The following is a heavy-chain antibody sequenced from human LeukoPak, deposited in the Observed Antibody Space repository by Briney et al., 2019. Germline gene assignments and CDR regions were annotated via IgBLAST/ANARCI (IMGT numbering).Heavy chain of an antibody. CDR3: ARLKYSNYDHYFDY. CDR2: IYYSGST. CDR1: GGSISSSSYY. Sequence: PSETLSLTCTVSGGSISSSSYYWGWIRQPPGKGLEWIGGIYYSGSTYYNPSLKSRVTISVDTSKNQFSLKLSSVTAADTAVYYCARLKYSNYDHYFDYWGQGTLVTVSS. D-gene: IGHD4-11*01. V-gene: IGHV4-39*01. J-gene: IGHJ4*02.